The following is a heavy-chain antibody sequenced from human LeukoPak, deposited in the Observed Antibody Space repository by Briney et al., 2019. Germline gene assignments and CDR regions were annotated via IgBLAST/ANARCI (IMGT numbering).Heavy chain of an antibody. J-gene: IGHJ4*02. V-gene: IGHV3-30*02. CDR3: ARDRNWNKYFDY. Sequence: GGSLRLSCAASGFVFRNYGMHWVRQAPGKGLDWVAFIRSDGSEQYYADSVKGRFALSRDNSMETVFLQMNSLRLEDTAVYYCARDRNWNKYFDYWGQGTLVTVSS. D-gene: IGHD1-20*01. CDR1: GFVFRNYG. CDR2: IRSDGSEQ.